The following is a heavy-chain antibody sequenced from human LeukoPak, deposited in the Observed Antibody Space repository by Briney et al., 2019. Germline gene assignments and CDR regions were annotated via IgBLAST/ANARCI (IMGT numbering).Heavy chain of an antibody. CDR3: ARDRSSGWAGNWFDP. V-gene: IGHV3-48*01. Sequence: GSLRLSCAASGFTFSSYSMNWVRQAPGKGLEWVSYISSSSSTIYYADSVKGRFTISRDNAKNSLYLQMNSLRAEDTAVYYCARDRSSGWAGNWFDPWGQGTLVTVSS. D-gene: IGHD6-19*01. CDR2: ISSSSSTI. CDR1: GFTFSSYS. J-gene: IGHJ5*02.